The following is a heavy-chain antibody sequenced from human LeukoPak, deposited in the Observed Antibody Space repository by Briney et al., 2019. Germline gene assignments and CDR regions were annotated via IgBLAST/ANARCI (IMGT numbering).Heavy chain of an antibody. Sequence: SETLSLTCTVSGGSISSYYWSWIRQPPGKGLEWIGYIYYSGSTNYNPSLKSRVTISVDTSKNQFSLKLSSATAADTAVYYCARHDRAMKGRGALDYWGQGTLVTVSS. V-gene: IGHV4-59*08. CDR1: GGSISSYY. D-gene: IGHD1-26*01. J-gene: IGHJ4*02. CDR2: IYYSGST. CDR3: ARHDRAMKGRGALDY.